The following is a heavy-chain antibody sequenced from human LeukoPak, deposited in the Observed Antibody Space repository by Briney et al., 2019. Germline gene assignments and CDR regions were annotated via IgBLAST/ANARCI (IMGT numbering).Heavy chain of an antibody. CDR3: ARDPGEIAGDDAFDI. CDR1: GFTFSSYS. J-gene: IGHJ3*02. D-gene: IGHD6-13*01. CDR2: ISSSSSTI. Sequence: GGSLRLSCAASGFTFSSYSMNWVRQAPGKGLEWVPYISSSSSTIYYADSVKGRFTISRDNAKNSLYLQMNSLRAEDTAVYYCARDPGEIAGDDAFDIWGQGTMVTVSS. V-gene: IGHV3-48*04.